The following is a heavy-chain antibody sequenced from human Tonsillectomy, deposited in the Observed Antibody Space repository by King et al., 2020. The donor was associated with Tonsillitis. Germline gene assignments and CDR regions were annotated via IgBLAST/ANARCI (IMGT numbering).Heavy chain of an antibody. CDR1: GGSISSSSYY. Sequence: QLQESGPGLVKPSETLSLTCTVSGGSISSSSYYWGWIRQPPGKGLEWIGSIYYSGSTYYNPSRKSRVTISLDTSKNPFSLKLSSVTAADTAVYYCARHKGYCSSTSCYSDAFDIWGQGTMVTVSS. CDR3: ARHKGYCSSTSCYSDAFDI. J-gene: IGHJ3*02. CDR2: IYYSGST. V-gene: IGHV4-39*01. D-gene: IGHD2-2*01.